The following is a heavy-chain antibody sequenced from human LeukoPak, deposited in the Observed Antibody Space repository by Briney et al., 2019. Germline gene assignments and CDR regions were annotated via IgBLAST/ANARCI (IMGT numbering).Heavy chain of an antibody. V-gene: IGHV3-21*01. D-gene: IGHD3-3*01. CDR3: AKGAHRGFFWSGYYYADYYYYYMDV. CDR1: GFTFSTYS. J-gene: IGHJ6*03. Sequence: PGGSLRLSCAASGFTFSTYSMTWVRQAPGKGLEWVSSISSSGSYIYYADSVKGRFTISRDNSKNTLYLQMNSLRAEDTAVYYCAKGAHRGFFWSGYYYADYYYYYMDVWGKGTTVTVSS. CDR2: ISSSGSYI.